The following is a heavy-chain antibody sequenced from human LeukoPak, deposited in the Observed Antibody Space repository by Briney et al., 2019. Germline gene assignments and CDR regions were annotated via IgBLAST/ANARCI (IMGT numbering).Heavy chain of an antibody. Sequence: GGSLRLSCAASGFTFSSYAMSWVRQAPGKGLEWDSAISGSGGSTYYADSVKGRFTISRDNSKNTLYLQMNSPRAEDTAVYYCAKSAYYDFWSGYYTFDYWGQGTLVTVSS. J-gene: IGHJ4*02. CDR3: AKSAYYDFWSGYYTFDY. V-gene: IGHV3-23*01. CDR2: ISGSGGST. D-gene: IGHD3-3*01. CDR1: GFTFSSYA.